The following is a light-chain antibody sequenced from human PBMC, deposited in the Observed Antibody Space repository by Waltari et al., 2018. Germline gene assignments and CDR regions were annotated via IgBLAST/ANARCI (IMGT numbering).Light chain of an antibody. J-gene: IGLJ1*01. CDR1: SSDVGNYNL. CDR3: GSYAASSTSYV. CDR2: EGS. Sequence: QSALTQPASVSGSPGQSITISCTGTSSDVGNYNLVSWYQQPPGKAPKLLIYEGSELPSGVSNRFSGSKSGNTASLTISGLQAEDEADYYCGSYAASSTSYVFGTGTKVTVL. V-gene: IGLV2-23*01.